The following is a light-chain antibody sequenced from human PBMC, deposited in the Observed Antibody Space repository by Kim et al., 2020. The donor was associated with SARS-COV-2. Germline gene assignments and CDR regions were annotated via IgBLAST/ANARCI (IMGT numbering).Light chain of an antibody. CDR2: YDS. J-gene: IGLJ3*02. CDR1: NLRRQS. V-gene: IGLV3-21*04. Sequence: APGQTATIACGGDNLRRQSVHWYQQMPGQAPVVVIEYDSDRPSGIPEPISGSKSGNTATLTITSVEAGDEADFYCQVWDDDSDHWVFGGGTQLTVL. CDR3: QVWDDDSDHWV.